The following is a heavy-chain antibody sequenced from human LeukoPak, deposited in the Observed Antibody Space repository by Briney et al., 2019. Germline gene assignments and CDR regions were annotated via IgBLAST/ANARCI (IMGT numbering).Heavy chain of an antibody. J-gene: IGHJ3*02. CDR3: ARTRRDYDYVWGSYRNDAFDI. CDR2: IYSGGST. V-gene: IGHV3-53*04. D-gene: IGHD3-16*02. CDR1: GFTVSSNY. Sequence: GGSLRLSCAASGFTVSSNYMGWVRQAPGKGLEWVSFIYSGGSTYYADSVKGRFTISRHNSKNTLYLQMNSLRAEDTAVYYCARTRRDYDYVWGSYRNDAFDIWGQGTMVTVSS.